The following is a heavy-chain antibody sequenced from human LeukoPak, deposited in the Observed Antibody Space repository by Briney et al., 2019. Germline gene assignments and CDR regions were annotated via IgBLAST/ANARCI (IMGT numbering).Heavy chain of an antibody. V-gene: IGHV3-30*03. CDR1: GFTFSNYG. CDR3: ARGGIYGVKIDY. D-gene: IGHD3-10*01. CDR2: LSYDESNK. J-gene: IGHJ4*02. Sequence: GGSLRLSCAASGFTFSNYGMHWVRQAPGKGLEWVAILSYDESNKYYADSVRGRFTISRDNSKNTLFLQMTNLRADDTALYYCARGGIYGVKIDYWGQGTLVTVSS.